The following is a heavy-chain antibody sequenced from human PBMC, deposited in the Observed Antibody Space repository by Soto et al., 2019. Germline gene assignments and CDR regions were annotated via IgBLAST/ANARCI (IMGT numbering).Heavy chain of an antibody. CDR3: ARESPSWEPKRYFDY. CDR2: IYYSGST. CDR1: GGSISSYY. D-gene: IGHD1-26*01. V-gene: IGHV4-59*01. J-gene: IGHJ4*02. Sequence: SETLSLTCTVSGGSISSYYWSWIRQPPGKGLEWIGYIYYSGSTNYNPSLKSRVTISVDTSKNQSSLKLSSVTAADTAVYYCARESPSWEPKRYFDYWGQGTLVTVSS.